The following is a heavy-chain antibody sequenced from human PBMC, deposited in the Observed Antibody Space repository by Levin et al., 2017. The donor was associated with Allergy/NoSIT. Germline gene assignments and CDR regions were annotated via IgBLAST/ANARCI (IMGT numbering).Heavy chain of an antibody. Sequence: SETLSLTCAVSGVSISNPVWWTWVRQPPGKGLEWIGESYHSGSTNYNPSLKSRVTISVDKSKNQFSLNLRSVTAADTAVYYCAGSLSYSLQHWGQGTLVTVSS. CDR1: GVSISNPVW. V-gene: IGHV4-4*02. CDR3: AGSLSYSLQH. J-gene: IGHJ4*02. D-gene: IGHD5-18*01. CDR2: SYHSGST.